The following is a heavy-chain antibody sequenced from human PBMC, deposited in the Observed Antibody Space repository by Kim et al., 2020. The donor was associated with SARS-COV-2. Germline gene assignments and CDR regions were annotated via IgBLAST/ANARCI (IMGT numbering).Heavy chain of an antibody. V-gene: IGHV3-23*01. CDR2: ISGSGENT. D-gene: IGHD3-3*01. Sequence: GGSLRLSCVASGFTFSDYAMSWVRQTPGKGLEWVSAISGSGENTYYADSVKGRFTISRDNSKNTLYLRMNSLRADDTAVYYCAKSIFGVAEPLYYFDY. CDR3: AKSIFGVAEPLYYFDY. J-gene: IGHJ4*01. CDR1: GFTFSDYA.